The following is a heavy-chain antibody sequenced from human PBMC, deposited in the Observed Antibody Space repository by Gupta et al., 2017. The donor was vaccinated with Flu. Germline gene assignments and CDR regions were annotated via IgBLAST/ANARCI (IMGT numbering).Heavy chain of an antibody. V-gene: IGHV4-31*03. J-gene: IGHJ3*02. CDR1: GGSISTGGYY. Sequence: QVQLQESGPGLVKPSQTLSLTCTVSGGSISTGGYYWSWIRQHPGKGLEWIGYIYYSGSTYYNPSLKSRVTISVDTSKIQFSLKLSSVTAADTAVYYCARSRIAVAGIGGDAFDIWGQGTMVTVSS. D-gene: IGHD6-19*01. CDR3: ARSRIAVAGIGGDAFDI. CDR2: IYYSGST.